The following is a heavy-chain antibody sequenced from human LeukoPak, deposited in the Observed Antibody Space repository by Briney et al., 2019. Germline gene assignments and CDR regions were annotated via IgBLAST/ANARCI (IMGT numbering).Heavy chain of an antibody. V-gene: IGHV3-30*04. J-gene: IGHJ6*02. CDR2: ISYDGSNK. Sequence: PGGSLRLSCAASGFTFSSYAMHWVRQAPGKGLEWVAVISYDGSNKYYADSVKGRFTISRDNSKNTLYLQMNSLRAEDTAVYYCARERDGDYDALCYDYYGMEVWGQGPTVSVS. D-gene: IGHD4-17*01. CDR3: ARERDGDYDALCYDYYGMEV. CDR1: GFTFSSYA.